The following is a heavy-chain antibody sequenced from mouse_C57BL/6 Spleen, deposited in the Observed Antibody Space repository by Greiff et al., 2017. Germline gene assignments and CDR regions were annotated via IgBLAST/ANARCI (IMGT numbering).Heavy chain of an antibody. D-gene: IGHD2-5*01. CDR2: IDPSDSYT. J-gene: IGHJ3*01. CDR3: ARSLSYYSNCVGSPWFAY. Sequence: VQLQQPGAELVMPGASVKLSCKASGYTFTSYWMHWVKQRPGQGLEWIGEIDPSDSYTNYNQKFKGKSTLTVDKSSSTAYMQLSSLTSEDSAVYYCARSLSYYSNCVGSPWFAYWGQGTLVTVSA. V-gene: IGHV1-69*01. CDR1: GYTFTSYW.